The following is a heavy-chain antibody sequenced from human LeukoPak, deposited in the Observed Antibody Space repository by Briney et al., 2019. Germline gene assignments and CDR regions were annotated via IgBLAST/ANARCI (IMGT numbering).Heavy chain of an antibody. J-gene: IGHJ6*02. V-gene: IGHV4-31*03. CDR3: AKSYSGTYNFYGMDV. CDR2: IYYTGIT. D-gene: IGHD1-26*01. Sequence: PSETLSLTCTVSGGSISSGSHYYQWIRQHPGKGLEWIGYIYYTGITSYNPSLKSRVTMSVDTSMNQVSLKVTSLTAADTAVYYCAKSYSGTYNFYGMDVWGQGTTVTVSS. CDR1: GGSISSGSHY.